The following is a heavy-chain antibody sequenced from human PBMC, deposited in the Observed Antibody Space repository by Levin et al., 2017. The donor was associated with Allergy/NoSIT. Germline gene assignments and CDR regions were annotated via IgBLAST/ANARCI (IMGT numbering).Heavy chain of an antibody. D-gene: IGHD3-10*01. CDR1: GYIFTNYG. V-gene: IGHV1-18*01. CDR2: ISTYNGDT. J-gene: IGHJ6*02. Sequence: ASVKVSCKASGYIFTNYGLSWVRQAPGQGLEWMGWISTYNGDTYYAQQLQGRVTMTTDTSTRTAYMELRSLRSDDPAVYYFPREDSAGTYYNGYYYGMDVWGQGTTVTVSS. CDR3: PREDSAGTYYNGYYYGMDV.